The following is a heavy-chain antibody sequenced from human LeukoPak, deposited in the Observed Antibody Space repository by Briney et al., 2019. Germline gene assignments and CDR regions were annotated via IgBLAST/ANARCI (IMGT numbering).Heavy chain of an antibody. CDR1: GFSFDDYG. V-gene: IGHV3-20*04. J-gene: IGHJ4*02. Sequence: GGSLRLSCAASGFSFDDYGMSWVRQAPGKGLEWVSTINWNSGDTGYADSVKGRFIISRDNAKNSLYLQMNSLRVEDTAVYYCLRGDRRDYWGQGTLVTVSS. CDR3: LRGDRRDY. CDR2: INWNSGDT.